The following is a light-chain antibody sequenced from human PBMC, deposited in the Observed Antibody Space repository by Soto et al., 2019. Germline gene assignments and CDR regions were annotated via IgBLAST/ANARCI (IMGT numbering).Light chain of an antibody. CDR2: DVS. J-gene: IGLJ1*01. Sequence: QSALTQPPSASGSPGQSVTISCTGTSSDVGAYNYVSWYQQEPGKAPKLMIYDVSNRPSGVSSRFSGSKSDNTASLTIYGLQAEDEADYYCSSYTKNSPYVFGTGTKVTVL. CDR1: SSDVGAYNY. V-gene: IGLV2-14*01. CDR3: SSYTKNSPYV.